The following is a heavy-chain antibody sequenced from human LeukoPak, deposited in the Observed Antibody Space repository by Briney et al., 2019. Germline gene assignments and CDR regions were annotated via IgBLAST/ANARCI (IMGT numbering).Heavy chain of an antibody. CDR3: ARGYSSGYRIDN. V-gene: IGHV3-74*01. CDR1: GFTSSSYW. D-gene: IGHD5-18*01. J-gene: IGHJ4*02. CDR2: INSDGSTT. Sequence: GGSLRLSCAASGFTSSSYWMHWVRQAPGKGLVWVSRINSDGSTTSYADSVKGRFTISRDNAKKTLYLQMNSLRAEDTAIYYCARGYSSGYRIDNWGQGTLVTVSS.